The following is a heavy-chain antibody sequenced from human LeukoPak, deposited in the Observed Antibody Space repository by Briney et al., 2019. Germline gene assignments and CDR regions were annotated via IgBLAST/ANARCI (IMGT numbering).Heavy chain of an antibody. D-gene: IGHD6-19*01. CDR3: ARRRGSGPDDY. J-gene: IGHJ4*02. V-gene: IGHV4-39*01. CDR1: GGSISSSSYY. CDR2: IYYSGST. Sequence: SETLSLTCTVSGGSISSSSYYWGWIRQPPGKGLEWIGRIYYSGSTYYNPALKSRVTISVDTSKNQFSLKLSSVTAADTAVYYCARRRGSGPDDYWGQGTLVTVSS.